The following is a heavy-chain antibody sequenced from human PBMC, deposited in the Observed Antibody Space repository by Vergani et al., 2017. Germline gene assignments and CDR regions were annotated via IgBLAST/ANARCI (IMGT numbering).Heavy chain of an antibody. CDR3: AGSGGTVRGVMWYYYMDV. CDR2: IKQDGSEK. CDR1: GFTFSSYW. Sequence: EVQLVESGGGLVQPGGSLRLSCAASGFTFSSYWMSWVRQAPGKGLEWVANIKQDGSEKYYVDSVKGRFTISRDNAKNSLYLQMNSLRAEDTAVYYCAGSGGTVRGVMWYYYMDVWGKGTTVTVSS. J-gene: IGHJ6*03. V-gene: IGHV3-7*01. D-gene: IGHD3-10*01.